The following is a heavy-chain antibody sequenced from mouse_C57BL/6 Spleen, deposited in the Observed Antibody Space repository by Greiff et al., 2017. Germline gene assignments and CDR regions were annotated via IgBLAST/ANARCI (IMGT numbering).Heavy chain of an antibody. CDR2: ISNGGGST. D-gene: IGHD3-2*02. J-gene: IGHJ2*01. CDR3: ARHDSSGYFDY. V-gene: IGHV5-12*01. CDR1: GFTFSDYY. Sequence: EVKLVESGGGLVQPGGSLKLSCAASGFTFSDYYMYWVRQTPEKRLEWVAYISNGGGSTYYPDTVQGRFTISRDNAKNTLYLQMSRLKSEDTAMYYCARHDSSGYFDYWGQGTTLTVSS.